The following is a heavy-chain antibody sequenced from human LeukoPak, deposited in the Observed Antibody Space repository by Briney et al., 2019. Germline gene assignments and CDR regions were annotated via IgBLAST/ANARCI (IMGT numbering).Heavy chain of an antibody. Sequence: ETLSLTCAVSGDSISSDKWWSWVRQPPGKGLEYIGEFHQRVSTNHNPSLKSRLTISVDNSKNQFSLKLSSVTAADTAVYYCACHGGWSSPSEWGQGTLVTVSS. CDR1: GDSISSDKW. V-gene: IGHV4-4*02. CDR3: ACHGGWSSPSE. D-gene: IGHD6-19*01. J-gene: IGHJ4*02. CDR2: FHQRVST.